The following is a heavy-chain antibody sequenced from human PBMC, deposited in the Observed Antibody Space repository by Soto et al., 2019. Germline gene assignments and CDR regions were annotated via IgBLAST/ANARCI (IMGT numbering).Heavy chain of an antibody. CDR3: ARDCYYDSSGYYSDDAFDI. V-gene: IGHV1-69*13. CDR2: IIPIFGTA. CDR1: GGTFSSYA. Sequence: SVKVSCKASGGTFSSYAISWVRRAPGQGLEWMGGIIPIFGTANYAQKFQGRVTITADESTSTAYMELSSLRSEDTAVYYCARDCYYDSSGYYSDDAFDIWGQGTMVTVS. D-gene: IGHD3-22*01. J-gene: IGHJ3*02.